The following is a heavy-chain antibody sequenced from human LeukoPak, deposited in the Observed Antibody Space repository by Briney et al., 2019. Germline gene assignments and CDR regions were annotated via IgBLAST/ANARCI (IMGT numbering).Heavy chain of an antibody. Sequence: PGGSLRLSCAASEFSFSSFYMGWVRQAPGKGLEWVANINQGGSQKTYVDSVKGRFTISRDNAKNSLYLQMNSLRAEDTAVYYCARERAGIFAFDIWGQGTMVTVSS. CDR3: ARERAGIFAFDI. V-gene: IGHV3-7*01. CDR1: EFSFSSFY. D-gene: IGHD6-19*01. CDR2: INQGGSQK. J-gene: IGHJ3*02.